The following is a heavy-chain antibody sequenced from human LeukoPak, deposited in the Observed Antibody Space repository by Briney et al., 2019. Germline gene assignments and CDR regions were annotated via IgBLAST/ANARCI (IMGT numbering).Heavy chain of an antibody. CDR1: GGSISSGDYY. Sequence: SETLSLTCTVSGGSISSGDYYWSWIRQPPGKGLEWIGYIYHSGSTYYNPSLKSRVTISVDKSKDQFSLRLSSVTAADTAVYYCARRATTVTYKDYFNHWGQGTLVTVSS. CDR2: IYHSGST. J-gene: IGHJ4*02. CDR3: ARRATTVTYKDYFNH. D-gene: IGHD4-17*01. V-gene: IGHV4-30-2*01.